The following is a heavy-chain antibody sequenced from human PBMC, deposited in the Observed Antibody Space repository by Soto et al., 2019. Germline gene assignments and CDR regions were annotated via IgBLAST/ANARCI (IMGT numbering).Heavy chain of an antibody. D-gene: IGHD1-26*01. V-gene: IGHV3-48*03. Sequence: EVQLVESGGDLVQPGGSLRLSCAASGFTFSSYEFNWVRQAPGKGLEWVSYISISGSTIYYTDSVKGRFTISRDNAKNSLYLQMNILRAEDSAVYYCARGRAVGSHFGSWGQGTLVTVSS. J-gene: IGHJ4*02. CDR3: ARGRAVGSHFGS. CDR2: ISISGSTI. CDR1: GFTFSSYE.